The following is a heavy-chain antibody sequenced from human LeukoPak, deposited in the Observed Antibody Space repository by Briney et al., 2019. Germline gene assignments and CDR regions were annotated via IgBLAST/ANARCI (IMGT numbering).Heavy chain of an antibody. CDR1: GFTFSYYA. J-gene: IGHJ4*02. Sequence: GGSLRLSCSASGFTFSYYAIHWVRQAPGKGLKWVALIWSDGSNKYYAESVKGRITISRDNSKNTVYLQMNGLRAEDTAVYYCARELFGSGSCPDGWGQGTLVTVSS. D-gene: IGHD3-10*01. V-gene: IGHV3-33*01. CDR2: IWSDGSNK. CDR3: ARELFGSGSCPDG.